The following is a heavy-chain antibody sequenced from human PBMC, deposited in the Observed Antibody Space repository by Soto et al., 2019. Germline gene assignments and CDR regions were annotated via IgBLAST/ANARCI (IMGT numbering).Heavy chain of an antibody. D-gene: IGHD3-22*01. V-gene: IGHV3-21*01. J-gene: IGHJ6*02. CDR3: ARSSGSSGYYYSDYYGMDV. Sequence: PGGSLRLSCAASGFTFSSYSMNWVRQAPGKGLEWVSSISSSSSYIYYADSVKGRFTISRDNAKNSLYLQMNSLRAEDTAVYYCARSSGSSGYYYSDYYGMDVWGQGTTVTVSS. CDR1: GFTFSSYS. CDR2: ISSSSSYI.